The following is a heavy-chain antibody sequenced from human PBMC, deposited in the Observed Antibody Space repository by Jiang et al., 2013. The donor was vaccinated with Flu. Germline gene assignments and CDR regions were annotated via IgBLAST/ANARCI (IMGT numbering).Heavy chain of an antibody. J-gene: IGHJ4*02. CDR1: GATFSNYA. CDR2: ITPIFGTA. V-gene: IGHV1-69*06. Sequence: GAEVKKSGSSVKVSCKTSGATFSNYAISWLRQAPGQGLEWMGGITPIFGTANYAQKFQGRVTITADISTSTAYMELSSLRSEDTAVYYCARASSDCSSTSCPFDYWGQGTLVTVSS. CDR3: ARASSDCSSTSCPFDY. D-gene: IGHD2-2*01.